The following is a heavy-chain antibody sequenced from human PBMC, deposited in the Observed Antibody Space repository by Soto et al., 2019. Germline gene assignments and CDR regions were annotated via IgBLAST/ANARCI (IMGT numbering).Heavy chain of an antibody. D-gene: IGHD5-18*01. V-gene: IGHV1-8*01. CDR2: MNPGSGDT. CDR1: GYIFTNND. J-gene: IGHJ5*02. CDR3: ARMASFGSLNWFDP. Sequence: ASVKVCCEASGYIFTNNDVSWVRQATGQGLEWMGWMNPGSGDTGYAQKFQGRVTMTRNISIATAYMELSSLRADDTAIYYCARMASFGSLNWFDPWGQGTLVTVSS.